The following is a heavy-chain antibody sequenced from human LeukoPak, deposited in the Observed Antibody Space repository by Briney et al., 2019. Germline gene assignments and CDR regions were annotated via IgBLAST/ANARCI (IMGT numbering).Heavy chain of an antibody. V-gene: IGHV3-48*03. Sequence: GGSLRLSCAASGFTFSSYEMNWVRQAPGKGPEWVSYISSSGSTIYYADSVKGRFTISRDNAKNSLYLQMNSLRAEDTAVYYCARDSPGTTASDYWGQGTLVTVSS. D-gene: IGHD1-1*01. CDR2: ISSSGSTI. J-gene: IGHJ4*02. CDR1: GFTFSSYE. CDR3: ARDSPGTTASDY.